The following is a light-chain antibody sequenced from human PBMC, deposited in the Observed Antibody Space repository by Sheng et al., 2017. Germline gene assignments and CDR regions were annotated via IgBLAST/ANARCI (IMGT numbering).Light chain of an antibody. J-gene: IGLJ1*01. CDR3: SSFTSSTTHV. V-gene: IGLV2-14*01. CDR1: SSDIGLYNF. Sequence: QSALTQPASVSGSPGQSITISCTGTSSDIGLYNFVSWYQQHPARAPKLMIYLVSTRPSGVSNRFSGSKSGNTASLTISGLQPEDGADYYCSSFTSSTTHVFGTGTRVTVL. CDR2: LVS.